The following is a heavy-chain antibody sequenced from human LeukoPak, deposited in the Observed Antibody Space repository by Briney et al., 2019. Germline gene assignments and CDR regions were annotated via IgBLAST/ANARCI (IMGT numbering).Heavy chain of an antibody. CDR1: GGSFSGYY. V-gene: IGHV4-34*01. Sequence: PSETLSLTCAVYGGSFSGYYWSWIRQPPGKGLEWIGEINHSGSTNYNPSLKSRVTISVDTSKNQFSLKLSSVTAADTAVYYCARHPRYEIVVVTTKGFDYWGQGTLVTVSS. D-gene: IGHD3-22*01. J-gene: IGHJ4*02. CDR2: INHSGST. CDR3: ARHPRYEIVVVTTKGFDY.